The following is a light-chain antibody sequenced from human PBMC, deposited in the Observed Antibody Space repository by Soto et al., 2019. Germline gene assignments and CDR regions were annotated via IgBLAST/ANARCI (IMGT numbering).Light chain of an antibody. J-gene: IGLJ1*01. CDR2: GVS. V-gene: IGLV2-14*01. Sequence: QSVLTQPASVSGSPGQSITIPCTGTSSDVGGYNYVSWYQQHPGKAPKLMIYGVSNRPSGVSNRFSGSKSGNTASLTISGLQAEDESDYYCRSYTSGATLYVFGTGSKLTVL. CDR3: RSYTSGATLYV. CDR1: SSDVGGYNY.